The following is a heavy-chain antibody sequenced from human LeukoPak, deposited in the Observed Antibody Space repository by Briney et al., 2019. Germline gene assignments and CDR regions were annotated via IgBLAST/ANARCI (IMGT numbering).Heavy chain of an antibody. CDR2: IYIGGST. CDR1: VFTVSSNY. V-gene: IGHV3-66*01. D-gene: IGHD6-13*01. CDR3: ARDKSANYYYYAMDA. J-gene: IGHJ6*02. Sequence: PGGSLRLSCAASVFTVSSNYMSWVRQAPGKGLEWVSVIYIGGSTYYADSVKGRFTISRDISKNTLYLQMNSLRAEDTAVYYCARDKSANYYYYAMDAWGQGTTVTVSS.